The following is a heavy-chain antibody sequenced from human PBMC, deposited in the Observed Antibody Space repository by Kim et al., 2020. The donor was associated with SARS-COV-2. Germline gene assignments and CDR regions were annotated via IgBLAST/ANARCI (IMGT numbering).Heavy chain of an antibody. CDR3: AKDMNRGLLGWFDP. D-gene: IGHD2-15*01. J-gene: IGHJ5*02. V-gene: IGHV3-9*01. CDR1: GFTFGDYA. CDR2: ISWNSGSI. Sequence: GGSLRLSCAASGFTFGDYAMHWVRQAPGKGLEWVSGISWNSGSIGYADSVKGRFTISRDNAKNSLYLQMNSLRAEDTALYYCAKDMNRGLLGWFDPWGQGTLVTVSS.